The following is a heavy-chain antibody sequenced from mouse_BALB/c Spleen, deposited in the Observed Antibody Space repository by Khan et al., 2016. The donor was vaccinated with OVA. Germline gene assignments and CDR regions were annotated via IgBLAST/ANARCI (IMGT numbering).Heavy chain of an antibody. CDR1: GFTFSSYA. V-gene: IGHV5-6-5*01. CDR2: ISSGGST. Sequence: EVQLVESGGGLVKPGGSLKLSCAASGFTFSSYAMSWVRQTPEKRLEWVASISSGGSTYYPDSVKGRFTISRDNARNILYLQMSSLRSGDTAMYYCARRQYGNLYAMDYWGQGPSVTVSS. D-gene: IGHD2-10*02. J-gene: IGHJ4*01. CDR3: ARRQYGNLYAMDY.